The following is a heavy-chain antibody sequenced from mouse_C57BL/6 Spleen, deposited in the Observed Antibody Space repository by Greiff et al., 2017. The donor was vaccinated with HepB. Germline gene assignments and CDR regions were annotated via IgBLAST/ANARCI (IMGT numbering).Heavy chain of an antibody. Sequence: EVKLMESGGGLVKPGGSLKLSCAASGFTFSDYGMHWVRQAPEKGLEWVAYISSGSSTIYYADTVKGRFTISRDNAKNTLFLQMTSLRSEDTAMYYCARTLYSNDAMDYWGQGTSVTVSS. D-gene: IGHD2-5*01. J-gene: IGHJ4*01. CDR2: ISSGSSTI. CDR1: GFTFSDYG. V-gene: IGHV5-17*01. CDR3: ARTLYSNDAMDY.